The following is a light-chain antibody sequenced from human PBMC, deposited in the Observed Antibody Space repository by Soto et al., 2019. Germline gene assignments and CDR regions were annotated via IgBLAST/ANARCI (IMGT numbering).Light chain of an antibody. V-gene: IGLV1-40*01. CDR2: GNS. Sequence: QSVLTQPPSVSGAPGQRVTISCTGSSSNIGAGYDVHWYQQLPGTAPKLLIYGNSNRPSGVPDRFSGSKSGTSASLAITGLQAEDEPDYYCQSYDSGLSGYVFGTGTKVTVL. J-gene: IGLJ1*01. CDR3: QSYDSGLSGYV. CDR1: SSNIGAGYD.